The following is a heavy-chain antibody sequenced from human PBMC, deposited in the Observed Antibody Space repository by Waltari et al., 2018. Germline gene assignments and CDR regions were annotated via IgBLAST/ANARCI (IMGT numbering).Heavy chain of an antibody. CDR3: ARDSVATTPYYYYGMDV. CDR1: GGSISSGSYY. D-gene: IGHD5-12*01. V-gene: IGHV4-61*02. J-gene: IGHJ6*02. CDR2: IFTSGRT. Sequence: QVQLQESGPGLVKPSQTLSLTCSVSGGSISSGSYYWYWIRQPAGKGLEYIGRIFTSGRTNYTPTLKSRVTISVDTAKNQFSLKLTSVTAADTAVYYCARDSVATTPYYYYGMDVWGQGTTVTVSS.